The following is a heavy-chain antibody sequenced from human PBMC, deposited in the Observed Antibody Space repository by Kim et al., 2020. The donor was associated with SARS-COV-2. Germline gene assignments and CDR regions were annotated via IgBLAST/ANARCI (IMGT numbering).Heavy chain of an antibody. CDR2: ISYDGSNK. D-gene: IGHD6-13*01. CDR1: GFTFSSYA. J-gene: IGHJ4*02. Sequence: GGSLRLSCAASGFTFSSYAMHWVRQAPGKGLEWVAVISYDGSNKYYADSVKGRFTISRDNSKNTLYLQMNSLRAEDTAVYYCASIAAAGTNDYWGQGTLVTVSS. V-gene: IGHV3-30*04. CDR3: ASIAAAGTNDY.